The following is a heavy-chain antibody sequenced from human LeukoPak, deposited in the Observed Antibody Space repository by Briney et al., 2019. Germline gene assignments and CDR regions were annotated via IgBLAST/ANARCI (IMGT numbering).Heavy chain of an antibody. CDR1: GFTFSDYY. CDR3: ARVGYSSSSNFDY. Sequence: GGSLRLSCVASGFTFSDYYMSWIRQAPGKGLEWVSYISSSGSTIYYADSVKGRFTISRDNAKNSLYLQMNSLRAEDTAVYYCARVGYSSSSNFDYWGQGTLVTVSS. J-gene: IGHJ4*02. V-gene: IGHV3-11*04. D-gene: IGHD6-13*01. CDR2: ISSSGSTI.